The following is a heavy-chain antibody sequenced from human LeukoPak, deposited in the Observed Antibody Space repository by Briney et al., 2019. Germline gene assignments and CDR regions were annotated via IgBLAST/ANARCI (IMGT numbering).Heavy chain of an antibody. CDR3: ARSDSSGYRYYYYGMDV. D-gene: IGHD3-22*01. V-gene: IGHV1-18*01. CDR2: ISAYNGNT. CDR1: GYTFTSYG. J-gene: IGHJ6*02. Sequence: GASVKVSCKASGYTFTSYGISWVRQAPGQGLEWMGWISAYNGNTNYAQKLQGRVTMTTDTSTSTAYMELRSLRSDDTAVYYCARSDSSGYRYYYYGMDVWGQGTTVTVSS.